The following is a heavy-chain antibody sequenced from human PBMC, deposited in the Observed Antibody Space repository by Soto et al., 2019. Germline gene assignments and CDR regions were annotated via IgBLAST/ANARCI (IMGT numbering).Heavy chain of an antibody. J-gene: IGHJ6*02. CDR2: ISAYNGNT. CDR1: GYTFTSYG. Sequence: QVQLVQSGAEVKKPGASVKVSCKASGYTFTSYGISWVRQAPGQGLEWMGWISAYNGNTNYAQKLQGRVTMTTDTSTSTAYMELRSLRSDDTAVYYCVRESSWSINYYYYYGMDVWGQGTTVTVSS. V-gene: IGHV1-18*01. CDR3: VRESSWSINYYYYYGMDV. D-gene: IGHD2-21*01.